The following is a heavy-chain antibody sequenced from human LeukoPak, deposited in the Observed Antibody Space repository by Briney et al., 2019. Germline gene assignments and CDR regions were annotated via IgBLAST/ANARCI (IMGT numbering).Heavy chain of an antibody. D-gene: IGHD3-10*01. CDR1: GFTFSNYA. Sequence: GGSLRLSCAASGFTFSNYAMHWVRQAPGKGLEWVALISYDGSNKYYADSVKGRFTISRDNSKNTLYLQMNSLKTEDTAVYYCTTGVPGFFFDSWGQGTLVTVSS. CDR2: ISYDGSNK. CDR3: TTGVPGFFFDS. J-gene: IGHJ4*02. V-gene: IGHV3-30-3*01.